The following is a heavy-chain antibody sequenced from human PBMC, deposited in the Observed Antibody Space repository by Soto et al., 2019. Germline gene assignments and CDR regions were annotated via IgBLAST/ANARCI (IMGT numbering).Heavy chain of an antibody. Sequence: QVQLQESGPGLVKPSQTLSLTCIVSGGSISSGGYYWNWIRQHPGKGLEWIGYIYYSWNTYYNPSLKSRVTISLDTSKNQFSLKLSSVTAADTAMYYCARDYGGDYWTSFDYWGQGTLVTVSS. D-gene: IGHD4-17*01. CDR1: GGSISSGGYY. CDR2: IYYSWNT. V-gene: IGHV4-31*03. J-gene: IGHJ4*02. CDR3: ARDYGGDYWTSFDY.